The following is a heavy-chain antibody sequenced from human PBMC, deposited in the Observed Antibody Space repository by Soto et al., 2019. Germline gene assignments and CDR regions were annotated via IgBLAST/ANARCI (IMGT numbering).Heavy chain of an antibody. D-gene: IGHD2-2*01. Sequence: QVQLQQWGAGLSKPSETLSLTCAVYGGSFSGYYWSWIRQPPGKGLEWIGEINHSGSTNYNPSLKSRVTISVDTSKNQFSLKLSSVTAADTAVYYCARGRRSTSWNVWGQGTLVTVSS. J-gene: IGHJ4*02. CDR1: GGSFSGYY. CDR2: INHSGST. CDR3: ARGRRSTSWNV. V-gene: IGHV4-34*01.